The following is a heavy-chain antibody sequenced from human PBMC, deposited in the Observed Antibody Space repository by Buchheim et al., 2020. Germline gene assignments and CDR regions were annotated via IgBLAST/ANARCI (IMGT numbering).Heavy chain of an antibody. CDR2: TSGSGATT. D-gene: IGHD1-20*01. J-gene: IGHJ4*02. V-gene: IGHV3-23*01. Sequence: EVQLLESGGGLVQPGGSLRLSCAASGFSFGGYAMSWVRQAPGKGLEWVSDTSGSGATTYYADSVRGRFTISGDNSDDTLYLQMNTLRADDTAVYYCAKADKGYNWNYFDHWGQGTL. CDR3: AKADKGYNWNYFDH. CDR1: GFSFGGYA.